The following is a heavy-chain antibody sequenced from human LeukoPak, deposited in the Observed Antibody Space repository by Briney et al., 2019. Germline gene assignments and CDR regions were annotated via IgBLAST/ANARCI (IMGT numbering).Heavy chain of an antibody. J-gene: IGHJ5*02. CDR1: GYSISSGYY. CDR2: IYHSGST. D-gene: IGHD1-26*01. Sequence: PSETLSLSCTVSGYSISSGYYWGWIRQPPGKGLERIGSIYHSGSTYYNPSLKSRVTISVDTSKNQFSLKLSSVTAADTAVYYCARVPSVGAIGLVWFDPWGQGTLVTVSS. V-gene: IGHV4-38-2*02. CDR3: ARVPSVGAIGLVWFDP.